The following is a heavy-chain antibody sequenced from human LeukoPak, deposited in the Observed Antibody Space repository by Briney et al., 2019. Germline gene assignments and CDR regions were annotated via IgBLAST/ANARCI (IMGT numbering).Heavy chain of an antibody. CDR1: GFTVSSNY. CDR2: IYSGGTT. J-gene: IGHJ4*02. D-gene: IGHD5-24*01. CDR3: ARGEMATVVDY. V-gene: IGHV3-53*01. Sequence: GGSLRLSXAASGFTVSSNYMHWVRQAPGRGLEWVSIIYSGGTTYHADSVKGRFTISRDNSKNTVYLQMNSLRAEDTALYYCARGEMATVVDYWGQGTLVTVSS.